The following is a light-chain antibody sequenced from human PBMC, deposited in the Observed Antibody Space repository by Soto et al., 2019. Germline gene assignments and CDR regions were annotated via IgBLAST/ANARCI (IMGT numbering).Light chain of an antibody. J-gene: IGKJ1*01. CDR1: QSVSSY. CDR2: DAS. V-gene: IGKV3-11*01. CDR3: QQYDSFSVT. Sequence: EIVLTQSPAPLSLSPGERATLSCRASQSVSSYLAWYQQKPGQAPRLLIYDASNRATGIPAGFSGSGSGTDFTLTISSLQPEDFATYYCQQYDSFSVTFGQGTKVDIK.